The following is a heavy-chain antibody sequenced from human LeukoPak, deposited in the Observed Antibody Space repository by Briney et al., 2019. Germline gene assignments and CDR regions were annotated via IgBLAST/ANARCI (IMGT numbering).Heavy chain of an antibody. V-gene: IGHV4-39*07. J-gene: IGHJ4*02. CDR2: IYYSGST. CDR1: GGSISSSSHY. CDR3: ARDYELHGFDY. D-gene: IGHD3-16*01. Sequence: SETLSLTCTVSGGSISSSSHYWGWIRQPPGKGLEWIGSIYYSGSTYYNPSLKSRVTISVDTSKNQFSLKLSSVTAADTAVYYCARDYELHGFDYWGQGTLVTVSS.